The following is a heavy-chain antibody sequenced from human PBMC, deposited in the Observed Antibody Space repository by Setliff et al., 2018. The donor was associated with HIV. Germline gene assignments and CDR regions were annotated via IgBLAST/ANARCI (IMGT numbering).Heavy chain of an antibody. V-gene: IGHV4-61*09. CDR2: IHTTGST. D-gene: IGHD3-16*01. CDR3: AKRTFGSGRLDP. J-gene: IGHJ5*02. CDR1: GDSISSGSYY. Sequence: PSETLSLTCSVSGDSISSGSYYWSWIRLPAGKGLEWIGQIHTTGSTNYNPSLKSRVTISMDTSKNQFSLNLNSVNATDTAVYYCAKRTFGSGRLDPWGQGTLVTVSS.